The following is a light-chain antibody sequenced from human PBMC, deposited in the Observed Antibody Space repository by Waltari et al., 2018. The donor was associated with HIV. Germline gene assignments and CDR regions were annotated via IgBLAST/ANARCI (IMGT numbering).Light chain of an antibody. V-gene: IGLV1-40*01. CDR2: ANT. Sequence: QSVLTQPPSVSGAPGQTVTISCTGSSSNIGAAYDLHLYQQVPGTAPNLLNYANTNRPSGVPDRFAGSKAGTSASVAISGLQTDDEADYYCQSYGSSVNVVFGGGTRVTVL. CDR1: SSNIGAAYD. J-gene: IGLJ3*02. CDR3: QSYGSSVNVV.